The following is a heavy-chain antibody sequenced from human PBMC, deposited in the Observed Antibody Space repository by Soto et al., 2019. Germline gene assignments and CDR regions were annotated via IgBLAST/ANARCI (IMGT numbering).Heavy chain of an antibody. CDR2: ISYDGSNK. J-gene: IGHJ4*02. V-gene: IGHV3-30*03. D-gene: IGHD3-10*01. CDR1: GFTFSSYG. Sequence: QVQLVESGGGVVQPGRSLRLSCAASGFTFSSYGMHWVRQAPGKGLEWVAVISYDGSNKYYADSVKGRFTISRDNSKNTLYLQMNSLRAEDTAVYYCARLPSITMVRGVPEACDYWGQGTLVTVSS. CDR3: ARLPSITMVRGVPEACDY.